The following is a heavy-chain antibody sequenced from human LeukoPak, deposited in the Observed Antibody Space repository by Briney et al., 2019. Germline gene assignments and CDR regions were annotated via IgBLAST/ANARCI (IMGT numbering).Heavy chain of an antibody. CDR2: ISSSSSYI. D-gene: IGHD5-12*01. CDR1: GFTFSSYS. V-gene: IGHV3-21*01. CDR3: ARGIYSGYDAPDY. J-gene: IGHJ4*02. Sequence: PGGSLRLSCAASGFTFSSYSMNWARQAPGKGLEWVSSISSSSSYIYYADSVKGRFTISRDNAKNSLYLQMNSLRAEDTAVYYCARGIYSGYDAPDYWGQGTLVTVSS.